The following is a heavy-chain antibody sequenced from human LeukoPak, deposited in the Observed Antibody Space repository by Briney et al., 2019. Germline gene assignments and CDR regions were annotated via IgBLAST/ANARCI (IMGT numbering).Heavy chain of an antibody. J-gene: IGHJ3*02. V-gene: IGHV4-4*02. CDR1: GGSISSSNW. CDR3: ARESLAYCGGDCYPGAFDI. D-gene: IGHD2-21*01. CDR2: IYHSGST. Sequence: PSETLSLTCAVSGGSISSSNWWSWVRQPPGKGLEWIGEIYHSGSTNYNPSLKSRVTISVDRSKNQFPLKLSSVTAADTAVYYCARESLAYCGGDCYPGAFDIWGQGTMVTVSS.